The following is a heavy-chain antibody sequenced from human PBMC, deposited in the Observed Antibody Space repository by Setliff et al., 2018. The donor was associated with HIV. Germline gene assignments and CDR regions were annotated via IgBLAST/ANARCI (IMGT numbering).Heavy chain of an antibody. CDR1: GYTFTGYH. CDR3: ARGGYSGYDTGDAFDI. V-gene: IGHV1-2*05. CDR2: INPNSGGT. D-gene: IGHD5-12*01. J-gene: IGHJ3*02. Sequence: ASVKVSCKASGYTFTGYHIHWVRQAPGQGLEWLGRINPNSGGTKYAQKFQGRVIMTRDTSISTAYMQLSSLSSDDTVVYYCARGGYSGYDTGDAFDIWGQGTMVTVSS.